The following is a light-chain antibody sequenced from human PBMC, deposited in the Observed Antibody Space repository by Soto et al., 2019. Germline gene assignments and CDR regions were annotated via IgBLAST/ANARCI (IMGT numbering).Light chain of an antibody. CDR1: SSDVGGYNY. CDR3: SSYTSSNTGV. J-gene: IGLJ1*01. CDR2: EVS. Sequence: QSALTQPASVSGSPGQSITISCTGTSSDVGGYNYVSWYQQHPGKAPKLMIYEVSNRPSGVSNRFSGSKSGNTASLAISGLQAEDEADYYCSSYTSSNTGVFGTGTKVTV. V-gene: IGLV2-14*01.